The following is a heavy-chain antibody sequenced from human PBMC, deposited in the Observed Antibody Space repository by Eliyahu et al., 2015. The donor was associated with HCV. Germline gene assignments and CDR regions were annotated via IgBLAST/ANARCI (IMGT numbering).Heavy chain of an antibody. V-gene: IGHV4-59*01. CDR1: DGXISSYY. CDR3: ARHLYSSGTADFDY. CDR2: IYYSXST. Sequence: QVQLQESGPGLVKPSETLSLTCTVSDGXISSYYWSWIRQPPEKELEWIGYIYYSXSTNYNPSLKSRXTISVDTSKNQFSLKLSSVTAADTAVYYCARHLYSSGTADFDYWGQGALVTVSS. J-gene: IGHJ4*02. D-gene: IGHD6-19*01.